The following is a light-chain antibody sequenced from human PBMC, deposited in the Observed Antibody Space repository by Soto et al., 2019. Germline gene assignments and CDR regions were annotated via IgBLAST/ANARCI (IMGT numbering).Light chain of an antibody. V-gene: IGLV2-14*01. CDR1: SSDVGAYNF. Sequence: QSALTQPASVSGSPGQSITISCTGTSSDVGAYNFVSWYQQHPGTAPKLMIYDVSNRPSGVSNRFSGSKSGNTASLTISGLMAEDESDYYCSSYTSSSTLVFGGGTKLTVL. CDR2: DVS. J-gene: IGLJ2*01. CDR3: SSYTSSSTLV.